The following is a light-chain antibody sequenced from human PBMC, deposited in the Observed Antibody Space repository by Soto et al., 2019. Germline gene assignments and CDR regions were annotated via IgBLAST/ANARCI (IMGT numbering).Light chain of an antibody. J-gene: IGKJ5*01. CDR2: GAS. Sequence: EIVLTQSPGTLSLSPGERATLSCRASERLSSGYLAWYQQRPGQPPRLLIYGASNRASGIPDRFSGSGARPDFTLIINRLEPEDVAIYYCQQYGGSPRLTFGQGTRLQIK. CDR1: ERLSSGY. V-gene: IGKV3-20*01. CDR3: QQYGGSPRLT.